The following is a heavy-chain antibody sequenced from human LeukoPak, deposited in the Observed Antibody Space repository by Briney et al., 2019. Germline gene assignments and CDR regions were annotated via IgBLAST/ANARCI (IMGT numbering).Heavy chain of an antibody. CDR1: GFTFSSYW. CDR2: IKEDGSEK. D-gene: IGHD3-10*01. V-gene: IGHV3-7*01. Sequence: SGGSLRLSCAASGFTFSSYWMSWVRQAPGKGLEWVANIKEDGSEKYYVDSVKGRFTISRDNAKNSLYPQMNSLRAEDTAVYYCARMSGSGSYYNARWYYYYYMGVWGKGTTVTISS. J-gene: IGHJ6*03. CDR3: ARMSGSGSYYNARWYYYYYMGV.